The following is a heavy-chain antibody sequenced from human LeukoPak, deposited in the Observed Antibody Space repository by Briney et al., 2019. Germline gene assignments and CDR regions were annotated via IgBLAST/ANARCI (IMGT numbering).Heavy chain of an antibody. V-gene: IGHV4-30-2*01. CDR3: ARTTGSYYVGTDY. CDR1: GGSISSGGYY. CDR2: IYHSGST. D-gene: IGHD1-26*01. Sequence: SETLSLTCTVSGGSISSGGYYWSWIRQPPGKGLEWIGYIYHSGSTYYNPSLKSRVTISVDTSKNQFSLKLSSVTAADTAVYYCARTTGSYYVGTDYWGQGTLVTVSS. J-gene: IGHJ4*02.